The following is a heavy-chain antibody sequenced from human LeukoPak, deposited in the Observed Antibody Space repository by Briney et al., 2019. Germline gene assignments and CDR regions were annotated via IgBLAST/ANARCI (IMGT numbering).Heavy chain of an antibody. V-gene: IGHV4-59*01. Sequence: SETLSLTCTVSGDSISNYYWNWIRQPPGKGLEWIGYIYYTESTNYNPSLKSRVTMSVDTSRNQFSLKLSSVTAADTAVYYCARGGRSSGGSYYYMDVWGKGTTVTVSS. D-gene: IGHD2-15*01. CDR3: ARGGRSSGGSYYYMDV. J-gene: IGHJ6*03. CDR1: GDSISNYY. CDR2: IYYTEST.